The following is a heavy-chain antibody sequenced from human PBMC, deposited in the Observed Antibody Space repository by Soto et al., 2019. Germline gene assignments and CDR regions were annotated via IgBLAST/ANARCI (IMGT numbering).Heavy chain of an antibody. CDR3: ARALAYCGGDCYDA. CDR2: IYYSGST. Sequence: PSETLSLTCTVSGGSISSYYWSWIRQPPGKGLEWIGYIYYSGSTNYNPSLKSRVTISVDTSKNQFSLKLSSVTAADTAVYYCARALAYCGGDCYDAWGKGTLVTV. D-gene: IGHD2-21*02. CDR1: GGSISSYY. J-gene: IGHJ5*02. V-gene: IGHV4-59*01.